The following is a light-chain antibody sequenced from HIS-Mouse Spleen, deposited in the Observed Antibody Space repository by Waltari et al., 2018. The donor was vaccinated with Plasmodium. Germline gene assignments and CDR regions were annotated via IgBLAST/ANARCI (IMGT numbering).Light chain of an antibody. V-gene: IGLV2-14*03. CDR1: TRHFGGYTS. J-gene: IGLJ3*02. CDR3: SSYTSSSTRV. Sequence: QSALTQPAPVSGSPGPSIPISFTGTTRHFGGYTSVPWYQQHPGKAPKLMIYDVSNRPSGVSNRFSGSKSGNTASLTISGLQAEDEADYYCSSYTSSSTRVFGGGTKLTVL. CDR2: DVS.